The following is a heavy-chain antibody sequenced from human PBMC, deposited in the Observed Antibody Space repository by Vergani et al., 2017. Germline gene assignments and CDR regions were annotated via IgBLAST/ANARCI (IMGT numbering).Heavy chain of an antibody. Sequence: EVQLVESGGGLVKPGGSLRLSCAASGFTFSNAWMNWVRQAPGKGLEWVGRIKSKTDGGTTDYAAPVKGRFTISRDDSKNTLYLQMNSLKTEDTAVYYCTTERIAPDPDDAFDIWGQGTMVTVSS. CDR1: GFTFSNAW. J-gene: IGHJ3*02. V-gene: IGHV3-15*07. CDR2: IKSKTDGGTT. D-gene: IGHD6-13*01. CDR3: TTERIAPDPDDAFDI.